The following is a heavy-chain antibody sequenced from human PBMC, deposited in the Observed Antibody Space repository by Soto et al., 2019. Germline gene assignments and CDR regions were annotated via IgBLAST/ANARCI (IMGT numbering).Heavy chain of an antibody. CDR1: GYTFTSYG. V-gene: IGHV1-18*01. D-gene: IGHD6-13*01. CDR2: ISAYNGNT. J-gene: IGHJ5*02. CDR3: ARDTWNSRGYNWFDP. Sequence: ASVKVSFKASGYTFTSYGISWVRQAPGQGLEWMGWISAYNGNTNYAQKLQGRVTMTTDTSTSTAYMELRSLRSDDTAVYYCARDTWNSRGYNWFDPWGQGTLVTVSS.